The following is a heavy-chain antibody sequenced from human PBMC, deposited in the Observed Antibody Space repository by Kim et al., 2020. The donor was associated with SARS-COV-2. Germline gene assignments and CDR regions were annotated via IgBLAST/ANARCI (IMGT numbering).Heavy chain of an antibody. CDR1: GYTFTDYG. J-gene: IGHJ4*02. CDR3: ASDVWSSSSTGPYFDY. Sequence: ASVKVSCKASGYTFTDYGISWVRQAPGQGLEWMGWISAYNGNTNYAQKVQGRVTMTTDTSTSTAYMELRSLRSDDAAMYFCASDVWSSSSTGPYFDYWGQGTLVTVSS. V-gene: IGHV1-18*01. D-gene: IGHD6-6*01. CDR2: ISAYNGNT.